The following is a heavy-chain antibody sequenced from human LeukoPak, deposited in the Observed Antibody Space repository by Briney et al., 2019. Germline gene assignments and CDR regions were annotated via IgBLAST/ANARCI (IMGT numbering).Heavy chain of an antibody. CDR1: GYSFTSYW. J-gene: IGHJ4*02. D-gene: IGHD4-17*01. V-gene: IGHV5-51*01. Sequence: GESLKISCQGSGYSFTSYWIGWVRQMPGEDLEWMGIIYPGDSDTRYSPSFQGQVTISADKSISTAYLQWSSLKASDTAMYYCARAYYDDLRWDYWGQRTLVTV. CDR3: ARAYYDDLRWDY. CDR2: IYPGDSDT.